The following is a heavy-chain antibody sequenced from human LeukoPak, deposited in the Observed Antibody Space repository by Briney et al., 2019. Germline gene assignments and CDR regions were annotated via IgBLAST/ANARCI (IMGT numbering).Heavy chain of an antibody. CDR3: AKTSLSSRLRYFDY. V-gene: IGHV3-30*02. D-gene: IGHD4-17*01. CDR1: GFTFSSND. Sequence: PGGALRLLRAASGFTFSSNDLKWVTQAPGKGLEGEAFIMDDGSDKYYEDAVKGRFTTSTDNSKNTLFLQMNSLRTEDTAVYYCAKTSLSSRLRYFDYWGQGTLVTVSS. CDR2: IMDDGSDK. J-gene: IGHJ4*02.